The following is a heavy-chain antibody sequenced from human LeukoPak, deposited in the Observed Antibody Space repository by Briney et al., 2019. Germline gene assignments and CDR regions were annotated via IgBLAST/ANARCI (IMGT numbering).Heavy chain of an antibody. CDR2: INPNSGDT. J-gene: IGHJ4*02. Sequence: ASVKVSCKASGYTFTDSYIHWVRQAPGQGLEWMGWINPNSGDTHFAQKLQGRVTMTRDTSISTTYMELSRLRSDDTAVFYCARSLYSSGTYFFAYWGQGTLVTVSS. D-gene: IGHD3-22*01. V-gene: IGHV1-2*02. CDR1: GYTFTDSY. CDR3: ARSLYSSGTYFFAY.